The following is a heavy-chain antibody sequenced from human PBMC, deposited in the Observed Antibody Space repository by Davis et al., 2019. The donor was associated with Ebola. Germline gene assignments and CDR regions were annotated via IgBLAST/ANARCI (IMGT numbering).Heavy chain of an antibody. Sequence: GGSLRLSCAASGFTFSSYGMHWVRQAPGKGLEWVAVIWYDGSNKYYADSVKGRFTISRDNAENSLYLQMNSLRAEDSAVYYCARGGEDYGGWYFDLWGRGTLVTVSS. CDR2: IWYDGSNK. V-gene: IGHV3-33*01. J-gene: IGHJ2*01. CDR3: ARGGEDYGGWYFDL. D-gene: IGHD4-17*01. CDR1: GFTFSSYG.